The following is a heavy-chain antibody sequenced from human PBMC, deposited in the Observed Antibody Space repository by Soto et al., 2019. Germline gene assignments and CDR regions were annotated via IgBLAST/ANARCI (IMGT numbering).Heavy chain of an antibody. CDR3: AKEMGYDSRDQRRRYYYYGMDV. CDR2: ISGSGGST. J-gene: IGHJ6*02. D-gene: IGHD3-3*01. V-gene: IGHV3-23*01. CDR1: GFTFSSYA. Sequence: GGSLRLSCAASGFTFSSYAMSWVRQAPGKGLEWVSAISGSGGSTYYADSVKGRFTISRDNSKNTLYLQMNSLRAEDTAVYYCAKEMGYDSRDQRRRYYYYGMDVWGQGTTVTVSS.